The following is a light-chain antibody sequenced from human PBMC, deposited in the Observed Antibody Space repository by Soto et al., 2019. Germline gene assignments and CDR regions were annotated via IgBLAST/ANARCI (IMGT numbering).Light chain of an antibody. J-gene: IGLJ3*02. CDR3: SSYAASNNFYFV. Sequence: QFELNQPSSASRSHGQSVPISCTGTSSDVGGYNYVSWYQQYPGRAPKLMIYEVTKRPSGVPDRFSGSKSGNTASLTVSGLQAEDEADYYCSSYAASNNFYFVFGGGTKVTVL. CDR2: EVT. CDR1: SSDVGGYNY. V-gene: IGLV2-8*02.